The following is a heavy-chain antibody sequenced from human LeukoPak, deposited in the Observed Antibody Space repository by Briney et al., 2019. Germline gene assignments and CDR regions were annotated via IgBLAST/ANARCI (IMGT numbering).Heavy chain of an antibody. D-gene: IGHD3-16*02. CDR1: GYTFTSYA. J-gene: IGHJ5*02. Sequence: SVKVSCKASGYTFTSYAIHWVRQAPGQRLEWMGGIIPIFGTANYAQKFQGRVTITADESTSTAYMELSSLRSEDTAVYYCAREGGGIGGNNWFDPWGQGTLVTVSS. CDR3: AREGGGIGGNNWFDP. CDR2: IIPIFGTA. V-gene: IGHV1-69*13.